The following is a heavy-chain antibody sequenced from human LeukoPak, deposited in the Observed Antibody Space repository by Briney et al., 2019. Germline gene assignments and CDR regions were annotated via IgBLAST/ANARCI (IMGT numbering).Heavy chain of an antibody. V-gene: IGHV3-15*01. CDR3: TTVVWGSGYYNFDF. CDR1: GFTFTDAW. Sequence: GGSLQLSCAASGFTFTDAWMSWVRRAPGKGLEWVGRIKSKTDGGTTDYAAPVKGRFTISRDDSKNTLYLQMTSLKTEDTAVYYCTTVVWGSGYYNFDFWGQGTLVTVFS. J-gene: IGHJ4*02. D-gene: IGHD3-22*01. CDR2: IKSKTDGGTT.